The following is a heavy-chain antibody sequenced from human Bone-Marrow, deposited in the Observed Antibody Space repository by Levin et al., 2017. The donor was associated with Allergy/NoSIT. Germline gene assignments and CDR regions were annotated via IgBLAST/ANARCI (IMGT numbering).Heavy chain of an antibody. V-gene: IGHV3-7*01. D-gene: IGHD6-19*01. J-gene: IGHJ4*02. CDR1: GFTFSNYG. CDR2: IKQDGTEK. CDR3: ARKYSSAWCFDY. Sequence: GVLKISCAASGFTFSNYGMTWVRQAPGKGLEWVANIKQDGTEKNYVDSVKGRFTISRDNANNALHLQMSSLRVEDTAVYFCARKYSSAWCFDYWGQGILVAVSS.